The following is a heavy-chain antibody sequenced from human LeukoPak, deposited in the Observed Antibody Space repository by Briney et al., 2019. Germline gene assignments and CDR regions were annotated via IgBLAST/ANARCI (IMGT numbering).Heavy chain of an antibody. D-gene: IGHD3-10*01. CDR3: VRDYITLDYFDY. Sequence: GGYLRLSCAASGFTFSSYWMHWLRQAPGKGLVWVSRINSDGSSTSYADSVKGRFTISRDNAKNTLYLQMNSLRAEDTAVYYCVRDYITLDYFDYWGQGTLVTVSS. J-gene: IGHJ4*02. CDR1: GFTFSSYW. V-gene: IGHV3-74*01. CDR2: INSDGSST.